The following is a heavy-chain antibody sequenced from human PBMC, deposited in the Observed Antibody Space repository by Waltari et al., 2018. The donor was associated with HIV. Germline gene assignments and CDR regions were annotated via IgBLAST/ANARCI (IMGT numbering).Heavy chain of an antibody. CDR2: LSGSGGDT. D-gene: IGHD3-10*01. CDR1: GFTFSSYA. J-gene: IGHJ4*02. V-gene: IGHV3-23*01. Sequence: LLESGGNLVQPGGSMTLSCAASGFTFSSYAMTWVRQAPGKGLGWVSGLSGSGGDTLFADSVKGRFTISRDASTVYLSMNRLTAEDTAVYYCAKVGLSGRWLLRRPFYFDYWGQGILVTVSS. CDR3: AKVGLSGRWLLRRPFYFDY.